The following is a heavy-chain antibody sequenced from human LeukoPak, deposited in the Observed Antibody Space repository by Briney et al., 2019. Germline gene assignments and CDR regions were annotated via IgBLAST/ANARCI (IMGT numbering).Heavy chain of an antibody. D-gene: IGHD3-22*01. CDR2: ISSSSSYI. Sequence: GGSLRLPCAASGFTFSSYSMNWVRQAPGKGLEWVSSISSSSSYIYYADSVKGRFTISRDNAKNSLYLQMNSLRAEDTAVYYCASDNYYDSSGIDPWGQGTLVTVSS. J-gene: IGHJ5*02. CDR1: GFTFSSYS. CDR3: ASDNYYDSSGIDP. V-gene: IGHV3-21*01.